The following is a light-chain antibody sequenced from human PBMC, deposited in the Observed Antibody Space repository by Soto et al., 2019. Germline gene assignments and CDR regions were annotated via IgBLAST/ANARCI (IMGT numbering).Light chain of an antibody. CDR3: HQFASTPRT. J-gene: IGKJ1*01. CDR1: QSVDRNY. V-gene: IGKV3-20*01. CDR2: GAS. Sequence: EIVLTQSPGTLSLSPGESATLSCRASQSVDRNYLAWYQQRPGQAPRLLIYGASSRATGITPRFSGSGSGTEFVLTISGLEAEDFAVYYCHQFASTPRTFGQGTKVVTK.